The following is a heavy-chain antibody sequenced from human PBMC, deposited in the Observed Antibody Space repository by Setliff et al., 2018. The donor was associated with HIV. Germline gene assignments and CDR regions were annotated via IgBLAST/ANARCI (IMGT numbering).Heavy chain of an antibody. J-gene: IGHJ4*02. Sequence: TLSLTCSVSGRSITPGGSYWNWIRQHPGKGLEWIGYIYHSGGTYYTPSLQSRVTMSLDTSKNQFSLKLSSVTAADTAVYYCAKLGDSTGVYSYFDYWGQGMLVTVSS. D-gene: IGHD7-27*01. CDR2: IYHSGGT. CDR3: AKLGDSTGVYSYFDY. CDR1: GRSITPGGSY. V-gene: IGHV4-31*03.